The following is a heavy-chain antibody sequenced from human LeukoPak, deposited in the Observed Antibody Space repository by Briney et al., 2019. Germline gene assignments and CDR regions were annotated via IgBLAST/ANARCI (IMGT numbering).Heavy chain of an antibody. V-gene: IGHV4-59*08. Sequence: PSETLSLTCTVSGGSISSYYWSWIRQPPGKGLEWIGYIYYSGSTNYNPSLKSRVTISVDTSKNQFSLKLSSVTAADTAVYYCARQGVNYYDSSGIGAFDIWGQETMVTVSS. CDR2: IYYSGST. CDR3: ARQGVNYYDSSGIGAFDI. J-gene: IGHJ3*02. CDR1: GGSISSYY. D-gene: IGHD3-22*01.